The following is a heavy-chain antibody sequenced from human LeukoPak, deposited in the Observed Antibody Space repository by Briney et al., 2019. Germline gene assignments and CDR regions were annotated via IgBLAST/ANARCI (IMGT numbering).Heavy chain of an antibody. V-gene: IGHV3-21*06. Sequence: GGSLRLSCAASGFTFSSYSMNWVRQAPGKGLEWVSSISSSSSYIYYADSVKGRFTISRDNAKNSLYLQMNSLRAEDTAMYYCARANTMIVVLDAFDIWGQGTMVTVSS. CDR2: ISSSSSYI. J-gene: IGHJ3*02. CDR1: GFTFSSYS. D-gene: IGHD3-22*01. CDR3: ARANTMIVVLDAFDI.